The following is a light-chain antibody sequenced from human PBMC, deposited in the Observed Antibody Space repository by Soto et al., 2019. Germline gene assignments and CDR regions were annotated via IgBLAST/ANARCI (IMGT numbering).Light chain of an antibody. CDR2: DAS. CDR3: QQYNSYPWT. Sequence: DIQMTQSPSTLSASVGDRVTITCRASQSISSWLAWYQQKPGTAPKLLIFDASSLESGVPSRFSGSGSGTEFTLTITSLQPDDFATYYCQQYNSYPWTFGQGTKVDIK. CDR1: QSISSW. J-gene: IGKJ1*01. V-gene: IGKV1-5*01.